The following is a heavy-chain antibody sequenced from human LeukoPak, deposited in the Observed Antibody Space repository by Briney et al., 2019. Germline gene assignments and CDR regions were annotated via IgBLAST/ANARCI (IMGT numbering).Heavy chain of an antibody. CDR1: GFSFTGYW. V-gene: IGHV3-7*03. J-gene: IGHJ4*02. D-gene: IGHD3-10*01. CDR2: IKQDGSEK. CDR3: ATSRGDH. Sequence: GGSLRPSCAASGFSFTGYWMSWVRQAPGKGLEWMANIKQDGSEKYYVDSVRGRFTISRDNVKNSLFLQMNNLTAEDTAVYYCATSRGDHWGQGTLVTVSS.